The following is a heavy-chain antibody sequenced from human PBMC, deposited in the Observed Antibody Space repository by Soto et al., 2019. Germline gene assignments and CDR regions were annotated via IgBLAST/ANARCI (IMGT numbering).Heavy chain of an antibody. V-gene: IGHV3-48*02. Sequence: EVLLEESGGGLVQPGGSLRLSCAASGFTFSGYSMNWVRQAPGKGLEWASYISTSGRTIYYADSVKGRFTISRDNAKNSLYLQMIGLRDEYTAVYYCARDSVTMVRGVIDYWGQGTLVTFSS. CDR1: GFTFSGYS. D-gene: IGHD3-10*01. J-gene: IGHJ4*02. CDR2: ISTSGRTI. CDR3: ARDSVTMVRGVIDY.